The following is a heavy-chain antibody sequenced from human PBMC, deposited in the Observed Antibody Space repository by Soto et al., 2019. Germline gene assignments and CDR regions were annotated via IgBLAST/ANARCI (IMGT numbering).Heavy chain of an antibody. CDR2: FDPEDGET. D-gene: IGHD2-8*01. Sequence: ASVKVSCKVSGYTLTELSMHWVRQAPGKGLEWMGGFDPEDGETIYAQKFQGRVTMTEDTSTDTAYMELSSLRSEDTAVYYCATLSSLPNSEGDYFDYWGQGTLVTVPS. J-gene: IGHJ4*02. V-gene: IGHV1-24*01. CDR1: GYTLTELS. CDR3: ATLSSLPNSEGDYFDY.